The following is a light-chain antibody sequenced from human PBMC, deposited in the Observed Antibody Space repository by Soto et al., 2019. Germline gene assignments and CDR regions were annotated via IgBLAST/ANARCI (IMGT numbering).Light chain of an antibody. Sequence: QSALTQPASVSGSPGQSITISCTGTSNDVGGYNYVSWYQQHPGKAPKLMIYDVIYRPSGISNRFSGSKSGNTASLTISGLHAEDEADYYCSSYAISDTLIFGGGTKLTVL. CDR2: DVI. J-gene: IGLJ2*01. CDR3: SSYAISDTLI. CDR1: SNDVGGYNY. V-gene: IGLV2-14*03.